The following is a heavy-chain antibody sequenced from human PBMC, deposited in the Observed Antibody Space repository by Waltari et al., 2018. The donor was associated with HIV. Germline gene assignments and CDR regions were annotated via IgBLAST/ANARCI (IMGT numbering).Heavy chain of an antibody. CDR1: GFTFSNAS. V-gene: IGHV3-15*01. Sequence: EVQLVESGGGLVKPGGSLRLSCAASGFTFSNASISSVRQATGEGLGWVGRIKRKTDGGTTDYAAPVKGRFTISRDDSKNTLYLQMNSLKTEDTAVYYCTTAPHDAVDYWGQGTLVTVSS. D-gene: IGHD2-2*01. CDR2: IKRKTDGGTT. CDR3: TTAPHDAVDY. J-gene: IGHJ4*02.